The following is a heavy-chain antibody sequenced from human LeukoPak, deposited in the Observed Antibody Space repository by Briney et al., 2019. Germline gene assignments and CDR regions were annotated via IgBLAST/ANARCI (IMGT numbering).Heavy chain of an antibody. V-gene: IGHV3-30*04. D-gene: IGHD1-26*01. CDR3: ARAISWELRYYYGMDV. Sequence: GSLRLSCAASGFTFSSYATHWVRQAPGKGLEWVAVISYDGSNKYYADSVKGRFTISRDNSKNTLYLQMNSLRAEDTAVYYCARAISWELRYYYGMDVWGQGTTVTVSS. CDR2: ISYDGSNK. CDR1: GFTFSSYA. J-gene: IGHJ6*02.